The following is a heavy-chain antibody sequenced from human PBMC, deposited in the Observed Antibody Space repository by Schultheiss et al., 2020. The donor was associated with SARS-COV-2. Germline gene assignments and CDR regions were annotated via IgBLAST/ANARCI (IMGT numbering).Heavy chain of an antibody. CDR3: ARVGLVVAAHYFDY. Sequence: GESLKISCKASGYTFTSYGISWVRQAPGQGLEWMGWISAYNGNTNYAQKLQGRVTMTTDTSTSTAYMELRSLRSDDTAVYYCARVGLVVAAHYFDYWGQGTLVTVSS. V-gene: IGHV1-18*01. D-gene: IGHD2-15*01. J-gene: IGHJ4*02. CDR1: GYTFTSYG. CDR2: ISAYNGNT.